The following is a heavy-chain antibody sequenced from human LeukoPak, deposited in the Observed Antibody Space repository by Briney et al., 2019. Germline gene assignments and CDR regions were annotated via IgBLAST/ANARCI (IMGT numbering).Heavy chain of an antibody. V-gene: IGHV4-59*12. D-gene: IGHD2-15*01. CDR2: ISDIGSI. Sequence: PSETLSLTYTVSGGSISSYYWSWIRQPPGKGLEWIAYISDIGSINYNPSLKSRVTISLDTSKNQFSLKLSSVTAADTAVYYCARRRTCSGGSCYHTYFDYWGQGTLVTVSS. J-gene: IGHJ4*02. CDR1: GGSISSYY. CDR3: ARRRTCSGGSCYHTYFDY.